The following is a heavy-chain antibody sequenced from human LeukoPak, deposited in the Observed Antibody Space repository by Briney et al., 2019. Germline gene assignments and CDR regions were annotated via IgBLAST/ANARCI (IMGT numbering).Heavy chain of an antibody. V-gene: IGHV4-31*11. CDR3: ASSTTIFRVVMPHYFDY. J-gene: IGHJ4*02. CDR1: GGSFSGYY. D-gene: IGHD3-3*01. CDR2: IYYSGST. Sequence: SETLSLTCAVYGGSFSGYYWSWSRQHPGKGLGWIRYIYYSGSTYYNPSLTSRVTISVDTSNNQFPLKLSSATAADTAVYYYASSTTIFRVVMPHYFDYWGQGTLVTVSS.